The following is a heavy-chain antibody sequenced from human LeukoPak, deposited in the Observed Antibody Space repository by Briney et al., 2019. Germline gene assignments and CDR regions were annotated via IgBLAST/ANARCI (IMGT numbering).Heavy chain of an antibody. CDR2: IYYTGDT. CDR1: GGSISSYY. D-gene: IGHD5-12*01. CDR3: ARDRTIRSSDVTYFYGMDV. Sequence: SETLSLTCTVSGGSISSYYWSWIRQPPGKGLEWIGYIYYTGDTNSNPSLKSRVTISVDTSKNQFSLRLTSVTAADTAVYYCARDRTIRSSDVTYFYGMDVWGQGTTVTVSS. V-gene: IGHV4-59*01. J-gene: IGHJ6*02.